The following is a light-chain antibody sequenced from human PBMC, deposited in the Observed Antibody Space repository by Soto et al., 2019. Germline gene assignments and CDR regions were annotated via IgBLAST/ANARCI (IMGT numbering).Light chain of an antibody. V-gene: IGLV2-14*01. CDR2: EVS. CDR1: ISDVGSYNY. Sequence: QSALTQPASVSGSPGQSITISCTGTISDVGSYNYVSWYQQHPGKAPKLMIYEVSDRPSGISSRFSGSKSGNTASLTISGLQTEDAADYYCSSYTSSSNLFGTGTKVTVL. J-gene: IGLJ1*01. CDR3: SSYTSSSNL.